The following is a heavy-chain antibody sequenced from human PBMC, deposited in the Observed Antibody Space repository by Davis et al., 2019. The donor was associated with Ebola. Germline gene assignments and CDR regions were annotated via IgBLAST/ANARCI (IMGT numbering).Heavy chain of an antibody. CDR3: ARESVTGGDYFDY. CDR1: GFTFYRYE. Sequence: PGGSLRLSCVTSGFTFYRYEMNWVRQAPGKGLEWVSFISASGSPIYYADSVRGRFTISRDTARNSVHLQMDSLRADDTAVYYCARESVTGGDYFDYWGQGTLVTVSS. V-gene: IGHV3-48*03. J-gene: IGHJ4*02. CDR2: ISASGSPI. D-gene: IGHD3-10*01.